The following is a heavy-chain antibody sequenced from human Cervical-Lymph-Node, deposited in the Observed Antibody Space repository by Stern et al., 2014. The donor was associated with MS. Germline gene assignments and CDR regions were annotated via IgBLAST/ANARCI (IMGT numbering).Heavy chain of an antibody. V-gene: IGHV1-2*02. CDR3: AENMDV. J-gene: IGHJ6*02. CDR2: IKPKKGET. Sequence: VQLVESGAEVKKPGASVQVSCKPSGFTFSNYYVHWLRQAPGQRPEWMGRIKPKKGETNYEPKFQGRVTMTRDTSVGLVSLEVTRLRLDDTAIYYCAENMDVWGQGTTVTVSS. CDR1: GFTFSNYY.